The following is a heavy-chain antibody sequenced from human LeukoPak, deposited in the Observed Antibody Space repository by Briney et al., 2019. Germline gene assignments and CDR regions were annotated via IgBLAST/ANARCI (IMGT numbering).Heavy chain of an antibody. Sequence: GASVKVSCKASGGTFSSYAISWVRQAPGQGLEWMGGIIPIFGTANYAQKFQGRVTITADESTSTAYMELSSLRSEDTAVYYCASRYGGNTHWYFDLWGRGTLVTVSS. CDR3: ASRYGGNTHWYFDL. V-gene: IGHV1-69*13. J-gene: IGHJ2*01. D-gene: IGHD4-23*01. CDR1: GGTFSSYA. CDR2: IIPIFGTA.